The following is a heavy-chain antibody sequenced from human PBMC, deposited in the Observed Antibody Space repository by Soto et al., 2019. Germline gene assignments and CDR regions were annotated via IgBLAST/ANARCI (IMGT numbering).Heavy chain of an antibody. CDR2: ISAYNGNT. Sequence: QVQLVQSGAEVKKPGASVKVSCKASGYTFTSYGISWVRQAPGQGLEWMGWISAYNGNTNYAQKLQGRVTMTTDTSTSTAYMELRSLRSDDTAVCYCARAKYYYDSSGYCWFDPWGQGTLVTVSS. V-gene: IGHV1-18*01. D-gene: IGHD3-22*01. CDR3: ARAKYYYDSSGYCWFDP. CDR1: GYTFTSYG. J-gene: IGHJ5*02.